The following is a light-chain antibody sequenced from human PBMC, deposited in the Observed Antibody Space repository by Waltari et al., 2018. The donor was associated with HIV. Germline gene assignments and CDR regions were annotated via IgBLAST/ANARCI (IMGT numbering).Light chain of an antibody. V-gene: IGLV2-8*01. CDR2: EVT. CDR3: SSYAAMNNFYVL. Sequence: QSALTQPPSVSGSPGQSVTIPCTGTSSDLGLSNYVSWYQQCPGKAPKLVIFEVTKRPSGVPDRFSGSKSGNTASLTVSGLQPEDEGDYYCSSYAAMNNFYVLFGGGTKLTVL. J-gene: IGLJ2*01. CDR1: SSDLGLSNY.